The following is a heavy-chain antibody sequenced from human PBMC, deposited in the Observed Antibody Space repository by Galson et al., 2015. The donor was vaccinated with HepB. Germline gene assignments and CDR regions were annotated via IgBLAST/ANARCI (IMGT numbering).Heavy chain of an antibody. J-gene: IGHJ3*02. CDR1: GYTFTSYG. CDR2: ISAYNGNT. CDR3: AREYSSGWHDAFDI. V-gene: IGHV1-18*01. Sequence: SVKVSCKASGYTFTSYGISWVRQAPGQGLEWMGWISAYNGNTNYAQKLQGRVTMTTDTSTNTAYMELRSLRSDDTAVYYCAREYSSGWHDAFDIWGQGTMVTVSS. D-gene: IGHD6-19*01.